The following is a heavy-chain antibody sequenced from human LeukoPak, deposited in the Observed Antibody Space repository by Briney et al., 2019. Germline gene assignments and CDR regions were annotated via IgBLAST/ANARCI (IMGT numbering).Heavy chain of an antibody. V-gene: IGHV3-7*01. CDR3: ARNNYDI. CDR1: GFTFSSYA. J-gene: IGHJ4*02. Sequence: GGSLRLSCAASGFTFSSYAMSWVRLAPGKGLEYVANINQDESQKYYVDSVKGRFTISKDNAKNSLNLQMNSLRAEDTGVYYCARNNYDIRGQGTLVTVSS. D-gene: IGHD3-9*01. CDR2: INQDESQK.